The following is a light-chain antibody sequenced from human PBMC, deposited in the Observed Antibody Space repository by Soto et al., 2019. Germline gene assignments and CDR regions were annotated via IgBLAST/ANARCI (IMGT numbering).Light chain of an antibody. CDR3: AVWDASLNGRV. V-gene: IGLV1-44*01. J-gene: IGLJ3*02. CDR2: DNN. Sequence: QSVLTQPPSASGTPGQRVTISCSGSNSNIGSNTVAWYQQLPGTAPKLLMYDNNERPSGVPDRFSGSKSGTSASLAISGLRSEDEADYYCAVWDASLNGRVFGGGTKLTVL. CDR1: NSNIGSNT.